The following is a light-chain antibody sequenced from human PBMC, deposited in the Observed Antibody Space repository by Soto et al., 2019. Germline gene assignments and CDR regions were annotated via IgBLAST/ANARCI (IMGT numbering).Light chain of an antibody. V-gene: IGLV2-14*01. CDR1: SSAVGGYNY. CDR3: SSWTSLNTVV. Sequence: QSVLTQPASVSGSLGQSITISCTGTSSAVGGYNYVSWYQQHPGKAPKLMIYEVSNRPSGVSNRLPGSKSGNTASLTLSGLQAEYEADYYCSSWTSLNTVVFGGGTKLTVL. CDR2: EVS. J-gene: IGLJ2*01.